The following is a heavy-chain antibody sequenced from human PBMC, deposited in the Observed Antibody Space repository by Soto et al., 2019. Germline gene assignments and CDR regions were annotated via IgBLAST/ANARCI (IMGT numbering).Heavy chain of an antibody. V-gene: IGHV3-30-3*01. CDR1: GFTFSSYA. J-gene: IGHJ4*02. CDR2: ISYDGSNK. CDR3: ARESFRGEARAYFDY. Sequence: GGSLRLSCAASGFTFSSYAMHWVRQAPGKGLEWVAVISYDGSNKYYADSVKGRFTISRDNSKNTLYLQMNSLRAEDTAVYYCARESFRGEARAYFDYWGQGTLVTVSS. D-gene: IGHD3-16*01.